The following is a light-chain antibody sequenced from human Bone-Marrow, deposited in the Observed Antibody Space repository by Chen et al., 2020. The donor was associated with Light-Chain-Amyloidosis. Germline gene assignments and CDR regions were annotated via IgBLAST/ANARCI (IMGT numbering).Light chain of an antibody. V-gene: IGLV3-19*01. CDR3: SSRDTTGNHLL. Sequence: SSELTQHPAVCVTLGPPVRLTCQGDSLRYYPTTWYQQKPGQAPVLVISRNNNRPSGIPDRFSGSSSGNAASLTITGAQAEDEADYHCSSRDTTGNHLLFGGGTSLTVL. CDR1: SLRYYP. J-gene: IGLJ2*01. CDR2: RNN.